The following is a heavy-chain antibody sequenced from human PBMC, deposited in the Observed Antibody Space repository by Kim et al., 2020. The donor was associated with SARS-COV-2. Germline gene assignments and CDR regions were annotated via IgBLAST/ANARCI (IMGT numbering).Heavy chain of an antibody. D-gene: IGHD2-8*02. CDR2: ISGSGGST. CDR1: GFTFSSYA. Sequence: GGSLRLSCAASGFTFSSYAMSWVRQAPGKGLEWVSAISGSGGSTYYADSAKGRFTISRDNSKNTLYLQMNSLKAEDTAVYYCAKGRARLLGCYFYGLDVWGQEATVTVSS. V-gene: IGHV3-23*01. CDR3: AKGRARLLGCYFYGLDV. J-gene: IGHJ6*02.